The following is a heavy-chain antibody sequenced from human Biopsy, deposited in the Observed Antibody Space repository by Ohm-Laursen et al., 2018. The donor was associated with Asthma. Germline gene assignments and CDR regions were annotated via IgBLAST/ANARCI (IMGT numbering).Heavy chain of an antibody. CDR2: IDPNSGGT. Sequence: ASVKVSCKASGYPFNDYYVHWVRQAPGQGLEWMGRIDPNSGGTNYAQKFLGRVTMTRDTSVNTAFMVLSRLRSDDTAVYYCTRIKIRIGAGTDRYFDLWGRGTLVTVSS. CDR1: GYPFNDYY. V-gene: IGHV1-2*06. CDR3: TRIKIRIGAGTDRYFDL. D-gene: IGHD3-16*01. J-gene: IGHJ2*01.